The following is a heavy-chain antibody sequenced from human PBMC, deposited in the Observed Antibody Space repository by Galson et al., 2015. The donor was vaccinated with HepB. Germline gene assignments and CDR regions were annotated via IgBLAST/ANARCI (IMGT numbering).Heavy chain of an antibody. CDR1: GFTFSSYN. Sequence: SLRLSCAASGFTFSSYNMNWVRQAPGKGLEWVSSISSSSSYKYYAESVKGRFTISRDNAKNSLYLQMNSLRAEDTAIYYCARDPPLGTPFDYWGQGTLVTVSS. V-gene: IGHV3-21*01. CDR2: ISSSSSYK. J-gene: IGHJ4*02. D-gene: IGHD7-27*01. CDR3: ARDPPLGTPFDY.